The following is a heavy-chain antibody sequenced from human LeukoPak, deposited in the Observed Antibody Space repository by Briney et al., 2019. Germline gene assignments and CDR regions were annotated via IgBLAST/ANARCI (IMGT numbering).Heavy chain of an antibody. J-gene: IGHJ5*02. D-gene: IGHD2-2*01. Sequence: GGSLRLSCAASGFTFSSYAMSWVRQAPGKGLEWVSSISSSSSYIYYADSVKGRFTISRDNAKSSLYLQMNSLRAEDTAVYYCASTVRPLVVPAARGSGWFDPWGQGTLVTVSS. V-gene: IGHV3-21*01. CDR3: ASTVRPLVVPAARGSGWFDP. CDR1: GFTFSSYA. CDR2: ISSSSSYI.